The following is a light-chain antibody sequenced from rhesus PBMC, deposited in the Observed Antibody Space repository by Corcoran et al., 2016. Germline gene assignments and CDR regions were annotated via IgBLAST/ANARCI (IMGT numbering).Light chain of an antibody. CDR3: QQYNSAPIT. V-gene: IGKV1-37*01. CDR1: QGISSY. Sequence: DIQMTQSPSSLSASVGDTVTITCRASQGISSYLAWYQQKPGKAPKPLIYYASNLESGVPSRFSGNGSGTELPLTISSLQPEDFATYYCQQYNSAPITFGGGTKVEIK. CDR2: YAS. J-gene: IGKJ4*01.